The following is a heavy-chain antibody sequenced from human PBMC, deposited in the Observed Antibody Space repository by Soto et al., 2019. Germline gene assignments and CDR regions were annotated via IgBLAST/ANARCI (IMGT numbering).Heavy chain of an antibody. Sequence: EVQLVESGGGLVQPGGSLRLSCAASGFTFSSYEMNWVRQAPGKGLEWVSYISSSGSTIYYADSVKGRFTISRDNAKNSLYLQMNSLRAEDTAVYYCAREPGRITMVRGVIRDGMDVWGQGTTVTVSS. CDR1: GFTFSSYE. V-gene: IGHV3-48*03. J-gene: IGHJ6*02. CDR3: AREPGRITMVRGVIRDGMDV. D-gene: IGHD3-10*01. CDR2: ISSSGSTI.